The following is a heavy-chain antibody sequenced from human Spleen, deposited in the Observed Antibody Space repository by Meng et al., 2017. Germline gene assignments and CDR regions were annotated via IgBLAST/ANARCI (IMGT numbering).Heavy chain of an antibody. CDR2: IYYNGRT. D-gene: IGHD6-13*01. CDR3: ATDYSSSWYSNYYYGMDV. Sequence: SETLSLTCTVSGDSISTYYWSWIRQPPGKGLEWIGYIYYNGRTNYNPSLESRVTISVDTSNNQFSLELSSVTAADTAVYYCATDYSSSWYSNYYYGMDVWGQGTTVTVSS. J-gene: IGHJ6*02. CDR1: GDSISTYY. V-gene: IGHV4-59*12.